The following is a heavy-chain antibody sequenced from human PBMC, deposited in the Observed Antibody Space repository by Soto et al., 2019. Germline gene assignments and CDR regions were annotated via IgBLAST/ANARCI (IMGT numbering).Heavy chain of an antibody. CDR2: IYYSGST. Sequence: SEILSLTCTVSGGSISSYYWSWIRQPPGKGLEWIGYIYYSGSTNYNPSLKSRVTISVDTSKNQFSLKLSSVTAADTAVYYCARDYGDYLFDYWGQGTLVTVSS. V-gene: IGHV4-59*01. D-gene: IGHD4-17*01. J-gene: IGHJ4*02. CDR1: GGSISSYY. CDR3: ARDYGDYLFDY.